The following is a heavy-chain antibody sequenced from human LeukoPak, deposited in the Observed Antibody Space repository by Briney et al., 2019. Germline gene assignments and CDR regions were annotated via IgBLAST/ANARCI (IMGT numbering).Heavy chain of an antibody. V-gene: IGHV4-39*07. CDR1: GGSIRSNLYY. Sequence: SETLSLTCSVSGGSIRSNLYYWAWIRQPPGKGLEWIGSIYYSGSTYYNPSLKSRVTISVDTSKNQFSLKLSSVTAADTAVYYCARVGWTAMVIYYFDYWGQGTLVTVSS. CDR2: IYYSGST. J-gene: IGHJ4*02. CDR3: ARVGWTAMVIYYFDY. D-gene: IGHD5-18*01.